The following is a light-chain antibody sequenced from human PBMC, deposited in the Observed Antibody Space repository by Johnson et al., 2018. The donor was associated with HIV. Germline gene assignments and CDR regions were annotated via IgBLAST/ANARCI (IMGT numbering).Light chain of an antibody. CDR3: ETWDSSLSAGV. V-gene: IGLV1-51*02. CDR2: KNN. Sequence: QSVLTQPPSVSAAPGQKVTISCSGSSSTIGNNYVSWYQVVPGTAPKLLIYKNNERPSGIPDRFSGSKSGTSATLGSTDFQTGDEADYYCETWDSSLSAGVFGTGTKVTVL. CDR1: SSTIGNNY. J-gene: IGLJ1*01.